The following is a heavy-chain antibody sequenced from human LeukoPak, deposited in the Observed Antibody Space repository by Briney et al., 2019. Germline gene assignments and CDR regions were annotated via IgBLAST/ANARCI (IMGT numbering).Heavy chain of an antibody. CDR3: FRNNAGQQPSDY. V-gene: IGHV1-18*01. CDR2: ISAYNGNT. Sequence: ASVKVSCKASGYTFTSYGISWVRQAPGQGLEWMGWISAYNGNTNYAQKLQGRVTMTTDTSTSTACMELRSLRSDDTAVYYCFRNNAGQQPSDYWGQGTLVTVSS. J-gene: IGHJ4*02. D-gene: IGHD6-13*01. CDR1: GYTFTSYG.